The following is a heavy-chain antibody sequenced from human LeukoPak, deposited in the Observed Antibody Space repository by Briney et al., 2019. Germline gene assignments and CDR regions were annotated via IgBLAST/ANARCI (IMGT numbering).Heavy chain of an antibody. CDR2: ISCFIRPI. D-gene: IGHD3-22*01. V-gene: IGHV3-48*01. CDR1: GSTSGSYR. J-gene: IGHJ4*02. Sequence: PGGSMRPSSPASGSTSGSYRVDCVRQAHGRGRGWLSSISCFIRPIYYTDSVTGRLTIPRDTPTNSVYLQTNSINTEDTAVYYCARVWSSGYTKDYWGQGTLATVSS. CDR3: ARVWSSGYTKDY.